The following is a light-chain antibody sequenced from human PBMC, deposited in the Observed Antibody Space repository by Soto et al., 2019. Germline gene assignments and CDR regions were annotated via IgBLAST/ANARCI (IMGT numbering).Light chain of an antibody. CDR3: QQYGSSIT. Sequence: EIVLTHSPGTLSLSPGEIATLSCRASQSVSSSYLAWYQQKPGQAPRLLIYGASSRATGIPDRFSGSGSGTDFTLTISRLEPEDFAVYYCQQYGSSITLGQGTRLEIK. CDR1: QSVSSSY. V-gene: IGKV3-20*01. CDR2: GAS. J-gene: IGKJ5*01.